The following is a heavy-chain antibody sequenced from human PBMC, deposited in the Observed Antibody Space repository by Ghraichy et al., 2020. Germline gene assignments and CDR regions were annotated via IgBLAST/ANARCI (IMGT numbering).Heavy chain of an antibody. Sequence: SETLSLTCSVSGGSISSYYWSWIRQPPGKGLEWIGYIYYSGSTNYNPSLKSRVTMSVDTSENQFSLKLSSVTAADTAVYYCARAAMGGSPYYFDYWGQGTLVTVSS. CDR3: ARAAMGGSPYYFDY. CDR2: IYYSGST. D-gene: IGHD5-18*01. J-gene: IGHJ4*02. V-gene: IGHV4-59*01. CDR1: GGSISSYY.